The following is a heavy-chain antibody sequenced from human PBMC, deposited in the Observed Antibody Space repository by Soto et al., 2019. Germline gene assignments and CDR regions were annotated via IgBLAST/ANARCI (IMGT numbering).Heavy chain of an antibody. CDR2: ISYDGSNK. CDR3: AKDYKASGWYSYYYYYGMDV. J-gene: IGHJ6*02. CDR1: GFTFSSYG. V-gene: IGHV3-30*18. D-gene: IGHD6-19*01. Sequence: PGGSLRLSCAASGFTFSSYGMHWVRQAPGKGLEWVAVISYDGSNKYYADSVKGRFTIPRDNSKNTLYLQMNSLRAEDTAVYYCAKDYKASGWYSYYYYYGMDVWGQGTTVTVSS.